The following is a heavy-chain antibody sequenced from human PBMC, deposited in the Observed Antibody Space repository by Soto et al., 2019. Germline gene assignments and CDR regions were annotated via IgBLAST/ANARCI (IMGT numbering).Heavy chain of an antibody. V-gene: IGHV3-23*01. J-gene: IGHJ5*02. D-gene: IGHD6-6*01. CDR1: GFTFSSYA. CDR3: AKVARRPGSARNNWFDP. CDR2: ISGSGGST. Sequence: PGGSLRLSCAASGFTFSSYAMSWVRQAPGKGLEWVSAISGSGGSTYYADSVKGRFTISRDNSKNTLYLQMNSLRAEDTAVYYSAKVARRPGSARNNWFDPWGQGTLVTVSS.